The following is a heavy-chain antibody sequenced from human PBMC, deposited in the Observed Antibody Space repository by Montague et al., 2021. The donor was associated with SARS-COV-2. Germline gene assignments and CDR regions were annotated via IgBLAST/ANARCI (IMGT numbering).Heavy chain of an antibody. D-gene: IGHD5-12*01. CDR2: IKEDGSEK. V-gene: IGHV3-7*05. CDR1: GFTFSRYW. J-gene: IGHJ4*02. Sequence: SLRLSCVASGFTFSRYWMSWFRQAPGKGLEWVASIKEDGSEKDYVESVKGRFTISRDNAKNSLHLQMNSLRADDTAVYYCARDFAHYTGYVAGYFDYWGQGTLVTVSS. CDR3: ARDFAHYTGYVAGYFDY.